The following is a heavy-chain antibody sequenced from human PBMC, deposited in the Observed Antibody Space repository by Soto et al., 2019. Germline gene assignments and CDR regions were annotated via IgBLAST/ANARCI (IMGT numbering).Heavy chain of an antibody. CDR2: IYSSGST. V-gene: IGHV4-59*01. CDR1: GGSISSYY. CDR3: ARFSGWYSAFDY. D-gene: IGHD6-19*01. J-gene: IGHJ4*02. Sequence: PSETLSLTSTVSGGSISSYYWSWIRQPPGKGLDWIGYIYSSGSTNYNPSLKSRVTISVDTSKNEVSLKLTSVTAADTAGYYCARFSGWYSAFDYWGQGTPVTVSS.